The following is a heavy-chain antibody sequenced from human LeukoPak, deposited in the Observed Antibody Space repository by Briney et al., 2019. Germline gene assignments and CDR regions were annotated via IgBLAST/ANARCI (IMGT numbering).Heavy chain of an antibody. D-gene: IGHD6-6*01. Sequence: PPETHSLTCTVSGGSISSSSYYWGWIRQPPGKGLEWIGSIYYSGRTYYNPSLKSRVTISVDTSKNQFSLKLSSVTAADTAVYYCARQSSSSSPPHYMDVWGKGTTVTVSS. CDR1: GGSISSSSYY. J-gene: IGHJ6*03. CDR3: ARQSSSSSPPHYMDV. CDR2: IYYSGRT. V-gene: IGHV4-39*01.